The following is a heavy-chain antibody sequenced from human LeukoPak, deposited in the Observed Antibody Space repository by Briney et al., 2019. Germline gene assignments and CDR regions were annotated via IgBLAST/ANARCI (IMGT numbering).Heavy chain of an antibody. J-gene: IGHJ4*02. Sequence: SETLSLTCTVSGDSIGSYYWSWIRQSAGKGLEWIGRMYTIGSTDYNPSLKSRVTMSVDTSKNQFSLKLNSVTAADTAVYYCARDNYGLDYWGQGILVTVSS. CDR2: MYTIGST. D-gene: IGHD4-17*01. CDR1: GDSIGSYY. V-gene: IGHV4-4*07. CDR3: ARDNYGLDY.